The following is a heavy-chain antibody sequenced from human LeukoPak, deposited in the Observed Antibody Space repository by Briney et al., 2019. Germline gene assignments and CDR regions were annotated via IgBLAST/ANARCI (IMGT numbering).Heavy chain of an antibody. V-gene: IGHV4-59*01. CDR3: ARAMSGWDRLTPNAFDI. CDR2: IYYSGST. CDR1: GGSISSYY. Sequence: SETLSLTCTVSGGSISSYYWSWIRQPPGKGLEWIGYIYYSGSTNYNPSLKSRVTISVETSKNEFSLKLSSVTAADTAFYYCARAMSGWDRLTPNAFDIWGQGTMVTVSS. J-gene: IGHJ3*02. D-gene: IGHD6-19*01.